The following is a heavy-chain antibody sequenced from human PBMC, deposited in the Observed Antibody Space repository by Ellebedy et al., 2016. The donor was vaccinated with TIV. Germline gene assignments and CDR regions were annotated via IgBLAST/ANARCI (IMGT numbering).Heavy chain of an antibody. D-gene: IGHD5-18*01. V-gene: IGHV3-23*01. J-gene: IGHJ4*02. CDR2: ISNSGDTT. CDR3: AKTGGYIYGLPDF. CDR1: GFTFSCCA. Sequence: GESLKISCAASGFTFSCCAMSWVRQAPGKGLEWVSVISNSGDTTYADSVRGRFTISRDNSKNTVYLQMNSLRAEDTAVYYCAKTGGYIYGLPDFWGQGTLVTVSS.